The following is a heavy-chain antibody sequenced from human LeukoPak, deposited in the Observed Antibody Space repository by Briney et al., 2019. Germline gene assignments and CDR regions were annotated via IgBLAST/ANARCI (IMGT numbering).Heavy chain of an antibody. J-gene: IGHJ4*02. Sequence: KPSETLSLTCAVYGGSFSGYYWSWIRQPPGKGLEWIGEINHSGSTNYNPSLKSRVTISVDTSKNQFSLKLSSVTAADTAVYYCARSSYYYDRSGYYAPFDYWGQGTLVTVSS. CDR2: INHSGST. CDR3: ARSSYYYDRSGYYAPFDY. D-gene: IGHD3-22*01. CDR1: GGSFSGYY. V-gene: IGHV4-34*01.